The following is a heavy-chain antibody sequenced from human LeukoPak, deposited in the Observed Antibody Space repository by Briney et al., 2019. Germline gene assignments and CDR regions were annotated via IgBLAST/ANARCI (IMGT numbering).Heavy chain of an antibody. CDR3: ARLGYGAGAFDI. J-gene: IGHJ3*02. CDR1: GYSFTSFW. CDR2: IYAGDSDT. D-gene: IGHD3-10*01. V-gene: IGHV5-51*01. Sequence: GESLKISCKGSGYSFTSFWIGWVRQMPGKGLEWMGIIYAGDSDTGYSPSFQGLVTISADKSISTAYLQWSSLKASDTAIYYCARLGYGAGAFDIWGQGTMVTVSS.